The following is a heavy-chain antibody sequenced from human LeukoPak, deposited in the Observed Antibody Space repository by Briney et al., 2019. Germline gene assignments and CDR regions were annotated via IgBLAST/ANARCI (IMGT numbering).Heavy chain of an antibody. CDR2: FIYIYGSA. J-gene: IGHJ4*02. V-gene: IGHV1-69*05. CDR1: GGTFSSYA. D-gene: IGHD3-22*01. Sequence: SVKVSCKTSGGTFSSYAINWVRQAPGQGLEWMGWFIYIYGSAVYAEKFQGRVMITTDESSSTVYMELSSLRSEDTAVYYCASSAHYYDSNGPADYWGQGTRVTVSS. CDR3: ASSAHYYDSNGPADY.